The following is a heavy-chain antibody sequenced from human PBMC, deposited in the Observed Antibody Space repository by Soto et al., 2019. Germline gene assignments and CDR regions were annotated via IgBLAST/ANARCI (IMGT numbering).Heavy chain of an antibody. CDR1: GFTFSSYA. V-gene: IGHV3-30-3*01. Sequence: ESGGGVVQPGRSLRLSCAASGFTFSSYAMHWVRQAPGKGLEWVAVISYDGSNKYYADSVKGRFTISRDNSKNTLYLQMNGLRAEDTAVYYCARDPGGTDFAEWTYYFDYWGQGTLVTVSS. CDR3: ARDPGGTDFAEWTYYFDY. J-gene: IGHJ4*02. CDR2: ISYDGSNK. D-gene: IGHD3-3*01.